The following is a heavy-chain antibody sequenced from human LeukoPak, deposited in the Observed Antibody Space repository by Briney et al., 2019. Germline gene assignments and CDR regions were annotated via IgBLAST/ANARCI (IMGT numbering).Heavy chain of an antibody. CDR1: GDSISSDTYY. CDR3: ARVVRGGYGLLFTHFDY. J-gene: IGHJ4*01. Sequence: PSETLSLTCTVPGDSISSDTYYWGWIRQPPEKGLEWIGTISSTGSTYYNPSLKSRVTMSVDTSKTLFSLKVSSVTAADTAVYYCARVVRGGYGLLFTHFDYWGHGTLVSVSS. V-gene: IGHV4-39*07. D-gene: IGHD2/OR15-2a*01. CDR2: ISSTGST.